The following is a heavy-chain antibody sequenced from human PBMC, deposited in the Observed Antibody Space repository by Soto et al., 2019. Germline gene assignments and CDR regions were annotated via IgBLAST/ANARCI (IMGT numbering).Heavy chain of an antibody. Sequence: QVQVVESGGGVVQPGRSLRLSCAASGFTFSSFGMHWVRQAPGKGLEWVSLIWYDGSKKSYGDSVKGRFTISRDNSRNPVYLQRNSLRADDTADYYCARDASYYSLWSGYYPSRNGMDVWGQGTTVTVSS. CDR3: ARDASYYSLWSGYYPSRNGMDV. D-gene: IGHD3-3*01. J-gene: IGHJ6*02. CDR2: IWYDGSKK. V-gene: IGHV3-33*01. CDR1: GFTFSSFG.